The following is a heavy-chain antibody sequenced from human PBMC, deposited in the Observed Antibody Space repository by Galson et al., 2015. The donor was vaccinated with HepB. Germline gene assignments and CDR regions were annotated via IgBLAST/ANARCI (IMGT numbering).Heavy chain of an antibody. Sequence: SVKVSCKASGGTFSSSAISWVRQAPGQGLEWMGGIIPIAGTTSHAQNFQGRVTITADESTGTAHMELSSLRSEDTAVYYCARGTSDSSSWYLFEYWGPGTLVTVSS. CDR3: ARGTSDSSSWYLFEY. D-gene: IGHD6-13*01. CDR1: GGTFSSSA. J-gene: IGHJ4*02. CDR2: IIPIAGTT. V-gene: IGHV1-69*13.